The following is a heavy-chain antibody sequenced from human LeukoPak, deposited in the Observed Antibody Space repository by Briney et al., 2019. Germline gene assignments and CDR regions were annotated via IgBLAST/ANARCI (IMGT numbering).Heavy chain of an antibody. V-gene: IGHV3-23*01. CDR2: ISGSGGST. Sequence: GRSLRLSCAASGFTFSSYAMGWVRQAPGKGLEWVSAISGSGGSTYYADSVKGRFTISRDNSKNTLYLQMNSLRAEDTAVYYCAKDIANSGSLDYWGQGTLVTVSS. CDR1: GFTFSSYA. CDR3: AKDIANSGSLDY. J-gene: IGHJ4*02. D-gene: IGHD1-26*01.